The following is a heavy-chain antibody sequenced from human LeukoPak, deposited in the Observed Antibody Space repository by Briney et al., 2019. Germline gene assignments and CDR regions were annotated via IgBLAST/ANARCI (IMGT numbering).Heavy chain of an antibody. CDR2: ISAYNGNT. CDR3: ARYSGSYYYYYMDV. Sequence: ASVKVSCKASGYTFTSYGISWVRQAPGQGLEWMGWISAYNGNTNYAQKLQGRVTMTTDTSTSTAYMELRSLRSDDTAVYYCARYSGSYYYYYMDVWGKGTTVTVSS. D-gene: IGHD1-26*01. V-gene: IGHV1-18*01. J-gene: IGHJ6*03. CDR1: GYTFTSYG.